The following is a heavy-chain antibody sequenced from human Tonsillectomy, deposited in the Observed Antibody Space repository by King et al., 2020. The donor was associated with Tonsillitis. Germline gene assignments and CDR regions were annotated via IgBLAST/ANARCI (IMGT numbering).Heavy chain of an antibody. J-gene: IGHJ5*02. CDR1: GGTFGSYP. CDR3: ARGSFYYDSSSGGQWFDP. V-gene: IGHV1-69*18. Sequence: QLVQSGPEVKKPGSAVKVSCKTSGGTFGSYPISWVRQAPGQGLEWVGTVIPVFSKTNYPQKFQGRVTITADDSTVTAYMGLSSLTSEDTATYYCARGSFYYDSSSGGQWFDPWGQGTLVTVSS. D-gene: IGHD3-22*01. CDR2: VIPVFSKT.